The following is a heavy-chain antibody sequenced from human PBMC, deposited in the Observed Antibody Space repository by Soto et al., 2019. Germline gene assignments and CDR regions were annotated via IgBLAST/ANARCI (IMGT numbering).Heavy chain of an antibody. CDR1: GFTFSSYA. V-gene: IGHV3-30-3*01. J-gene: IGHJ2*01. D-gene: IGHD4-4*01. CDR2: ISYDGSNK. CDR3: ARHLWRDDYNWGYFDL. Sequence: QVQLVESGGGVVQPGRSLRLSCAASGFTFSSYAMHWVRQAPGKGLEWVAVISYDGSNKYYADSVKGRFTISRDNSKKPLYLQMNSMRAEDTAVYYCARHLWRDDYNWGYFDLWGRGTLVTVSS.